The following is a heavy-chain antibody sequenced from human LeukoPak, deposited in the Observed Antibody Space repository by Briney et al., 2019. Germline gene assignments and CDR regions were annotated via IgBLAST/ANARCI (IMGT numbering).Heavy chain of an antibody. CDR2: MFHSGST. Sequence: PSETLSLTCSVSGVSITSYYWSWIRQPPGKGLEWIGYMFHSGSTNYNPSLKSRVTISVDTSKNQFSLKLSSVTAADTAVYYCARDRYIFAGPDAYYYMDVWGKGTTVTISS. CDR1: GVSITSYY. CDR3: ARDRYIFAGPDAYYYMDV. J-gene: IGHJ6*03. V-gene: IGHV4-59*01. D-gene: IGHD5-18*01.